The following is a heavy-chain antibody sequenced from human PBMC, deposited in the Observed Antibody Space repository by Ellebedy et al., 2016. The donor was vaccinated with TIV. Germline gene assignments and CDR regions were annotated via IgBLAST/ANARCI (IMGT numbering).Heavy chain of an antibody. J-gene: IGHJ3*02. Sequence: GGSLRLXCAASGFTFSSYAMHWVRQAPGKGLEWVAVIWFDGSNQYYADSVKGRFTISRDNSKNTLYPQMNSLRAEDTAVYYCARVLATDWNDVAFDIWGQGTMVTVSS. V-gene: IGHV3-30*04. CDR2: IWFDGSNQ. CDR1: GFTFSSYA. D-gene: IGHD1-1*01. CDR3: ARVLATDWNDVAFDI.